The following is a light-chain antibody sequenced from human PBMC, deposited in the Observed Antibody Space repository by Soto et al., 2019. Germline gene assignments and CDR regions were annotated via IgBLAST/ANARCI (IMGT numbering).Light chain of an antibody. V-gene: IGKV3-11*01. CDR2: DTS. CDR3: QQRGTWPPT. Sequence: EIVLTQSPATLSLSPGQRATLSCRASQSVTFYLAWNQQKPGQAPRLLIYDTSNRATGIPARFSGSGSGTEFTLTISSLEPGDFAVYYCQQRGTWPPTFGQGTKLEIK. J-gene: IGKJ2*01. CDR1: QSVTFY.